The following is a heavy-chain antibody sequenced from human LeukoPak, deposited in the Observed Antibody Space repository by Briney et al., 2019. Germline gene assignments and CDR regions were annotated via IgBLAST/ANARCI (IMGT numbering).Heavy chain of an antibody. Sequence: PSETLSLTCTVSGGSISSSSYYWGWIRQPPGKGLEWIGSIYYSGSTYYNPSLKSRVTISVDTSKNQFSLKLSSVTAADTAVYYCARVRGGAMVYFDYWGQGTLVTVSS. CDR2: IYYSGST. J-gene: IGHJ4*02. V-gene: IGHV4-39*07. CDR1: GGSISSSSYY. CDR3: ARVRGGAMVYFDY. D-gene: IGHD5-18*01.